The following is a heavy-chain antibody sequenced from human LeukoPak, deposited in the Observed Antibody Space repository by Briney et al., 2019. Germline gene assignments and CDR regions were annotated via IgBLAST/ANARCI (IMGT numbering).Heavy chain of an antibody. CDR1: GGSISSYY. CDR3: ARGTYYYGSGSCPYFDY. D-gene: IGHD3-10*01. V-gene: IGHV4-4*07. CDR2: IYTSGST. Sequence: PSETLSLTCTVSGGSISSYYWSWIRQPAGQGLEWIGRIYTSGSTNYNPSLKSRVTMSVDTSKNQFSLKLSSVTAADTAVYYCARGTYYYGSGSCPYFDYWGQGTLVTVSS. J-gene: IGHJ4*02.